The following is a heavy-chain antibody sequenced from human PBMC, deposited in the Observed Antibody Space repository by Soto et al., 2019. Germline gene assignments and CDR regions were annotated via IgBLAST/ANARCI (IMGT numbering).Heavy chain of an antibody. CDR2: ISGSGGST. CDR1: GFTFSSYA. J-gene: IGHJ5*02. CDR3: AKDRLDLPGSWFDP. V-gene: IGHV3-23*01. Sequence: EVQLLESGGGLVQPGGSLRLSCAASGFTFSSYAMSWVRQAPGKGLEWVSAISGSGGSTYYADSVKGRFTMSRDTSKTTLYLQLNSLRAEDTAVYYCAKDRLDLPGSWFDPWGQGTLVTVSS. D-gene: IGHD6-25*01.